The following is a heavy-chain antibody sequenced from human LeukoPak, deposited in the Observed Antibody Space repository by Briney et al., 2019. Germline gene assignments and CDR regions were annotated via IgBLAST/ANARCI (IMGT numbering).Heavy chain of an antibody. V-gene: IGHV1-2*02. CDR1: GYTFTGYY. CDR2: INPNSGGT. D-gene: IGHD5-18*01. Sequence: ASVKVSCKASGYTFTGYYMHWVRQAPGQGLEWMGWINPNSGGTNYAQKFQGRVTMTRDTSISTAYMELSRLRSDDTAVYYCATGGYSYGASYYYYMDVWGKGTTVTISS. CDR3: ATGGYSYGASYYYYMDV. J-gene: IGHJ6*03.